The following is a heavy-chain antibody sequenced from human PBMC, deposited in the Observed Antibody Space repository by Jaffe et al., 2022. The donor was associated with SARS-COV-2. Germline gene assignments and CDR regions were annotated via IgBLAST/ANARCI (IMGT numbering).Heavy chain of an antibody. Sequence: QVQLVESGGGVVQPGRSLRLSCAASGFTFSSYGMHWVRQAPGKGLEWVAVISYDGSNKYYADSVKGRFTISRDNSKNTLYLQMNSLRAEDTAVYYCAIGWDYYDSSGYRREKTWGQGTLVTVSS. CDR1: GFTFSSYG. CDR2: ISYDGSNK. CDR3: AIGWDYYDSSGYRREKT. V-gene: IGHV3-30*03. D-gene: IGHD3-22*01. J-gene: IGHJ5*02.